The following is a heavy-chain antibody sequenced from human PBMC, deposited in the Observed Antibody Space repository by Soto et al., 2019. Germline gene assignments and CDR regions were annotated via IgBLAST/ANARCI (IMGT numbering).Heavy chain of an antibody. Sequence: QVRLVQSGAEVKKPGSSVKVSCTASGGTFSSYAISWVRQAPGQALAWMGGIIPIFGTANYAQKFQGRVTITSDKSTSTAYMELGSLRSEDTDVYYCAGLYDSIGYYTGPFDYWGQGTLVAVSS. CDR1: GGTFSSYA. D-gene: IGHD3-22*01. V-gene: IGHV1-69*06. CDR3: AGLYDSIGYYTGPFDY. CDR2: IIPIFGTA. J-gene: IGHJ4*02.